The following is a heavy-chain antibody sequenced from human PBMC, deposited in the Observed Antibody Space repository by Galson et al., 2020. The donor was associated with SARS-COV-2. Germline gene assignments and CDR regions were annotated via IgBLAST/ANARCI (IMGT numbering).Heavy chain of an antibody. V-gene: IGHV3-23*01. CDR1: GFTFNSYA. CDR2: INSNGGST. J-gene: IGHJ5*02. D-gene: IGHD2-2*01. Sequence: GGSLRLSCAASGFTFNSYAMSWVRQAPGKGLEWVSTINSNGGSTYYADSVKGRFTISRDNSKSTLYLQMSSLRAEDTALYYCTKGGAGYCSSSSCSHWFDPWGQGTRVTVSS. CDR3: TKGGAGYCSSSSCSHWFDP.